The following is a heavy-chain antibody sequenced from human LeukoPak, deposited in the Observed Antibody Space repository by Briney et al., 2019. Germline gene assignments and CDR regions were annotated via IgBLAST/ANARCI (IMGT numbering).Heavy chain of an antibody. CDR2: ISSSGSTI. D-gene: IGHD3-10*01. CDR1: GVTFSDYY. V-gene: IGHV3-11*01. J-gene: IGHJ4*02. CDR3: AKDVQYGSGTPIGY. Sequence: GGSLRLSCAASGVTFSDYYMSWIRQAPGKGLEWVSYISSSGSTIYYADSVKGRFTSSRDNSKNTLYLQMNSLRAEDTAVYYCAKDVQYGSGTPIGYWGQGTLVTVSS.